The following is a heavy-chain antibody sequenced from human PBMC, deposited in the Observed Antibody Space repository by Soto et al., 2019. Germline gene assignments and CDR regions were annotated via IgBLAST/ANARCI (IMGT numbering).Heavy chain of an antibody. CDR3: ARGGGIAARPRWPSFDP. CDR2: ISAYNGNT. Sequence: ASVKVSCKASGYTFTSDGISWVRQAPGQGLEWMGWISAYNGNTNYAQKLQGRVTMTTDTSTSTAYMELRSLRSDVTAVYYCARGGGIAARPRWPSFDPWGQGTLVTVSS. J-gene: IGHJ5*02. D-gene: IGHD6-6*01. V-gene: IGHV1-18*01. CDR1: GYTFTSDG.